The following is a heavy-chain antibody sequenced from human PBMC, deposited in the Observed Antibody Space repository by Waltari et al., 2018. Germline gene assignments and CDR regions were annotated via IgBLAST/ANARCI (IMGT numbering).Heavy chain of an antibody. D-gene: IGHD2-15*01. CDR2: ISYGGTT. CDR3: ARQEAAVSKWFDP. V-gene: IGHV4-39*01. J-gene: IGHJ5*02. CDR1: GGSMSDNYLY. Sequence: QLQLQESGPGLVKPSETLSLTCSLSGGSMSDNYLYWGVIRQPPGRGLEWIGGISYGGTTYYNPSLESRVTILVDTSKNQFSLKVRSVTAADTAIYFCARQEAAVSKWFDPWGQGILVTVSS.